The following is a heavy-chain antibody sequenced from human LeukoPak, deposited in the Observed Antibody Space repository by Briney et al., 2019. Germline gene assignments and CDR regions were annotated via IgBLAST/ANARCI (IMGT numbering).Heavy chain of an antibody. J-gene: IGHJ4*02. CDR3: TTDLWIQLWSYFDY. CDR2: IKSKTDGGTT. Sequence: GGSLRLSCAASGLTFSNAWMSWVRQAPGKGLEWVGRIKSKTDGGTTDYAAPVKGRFTISRDDSKNTLYLQMNSLKTEDTAVYYCTTDLWIQLWSYFDYWGQGTLVTVSS. D-gene: IGHD5-18*01. V-gene: IGHV3-15*01. CDR1: GLTFSNAW.